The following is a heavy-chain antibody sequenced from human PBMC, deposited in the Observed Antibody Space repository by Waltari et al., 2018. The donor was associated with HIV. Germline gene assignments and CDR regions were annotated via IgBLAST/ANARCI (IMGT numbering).Heavy chain of an antibody. V-gene: IGHV3-74*01. CDR2: INSDGSST. D-gene: IGHD1-26*01. CDR3: ARPGGDSGSYGRFDY. CDR1: GFTFSRYW. Sequence: EVQLVESGGGLIQPGGSLRLSCAASGFTFSRYWMHWVRQAPGTGLVWVTRINSDGSSTSYADSVKGRFTISRDNAKNTLYLQMDSLRAEDTAVYYCARPGGDSGSYGRFDYWGQGTLVTVSS. J-gene: IGHJ4*02.